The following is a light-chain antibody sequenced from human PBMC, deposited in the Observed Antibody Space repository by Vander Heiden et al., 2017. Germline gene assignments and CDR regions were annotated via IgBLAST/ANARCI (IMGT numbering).Light chain of an antibody. CDR2: DDS. J-gene: IGLJ2*01. V-gene: IGLV3-21*02. CDR3: QVWDSISDHLV. Sequence: SYVLTQPPSVSVAPGQTARITCGGDNIGSKSVHWYQQKSGQAPVLVVYDDSDRPLGIPERVSGFNSGNTATLTISRVEAGDEADYYCQVWDSISDHLVFGGGTKLSVL. CDR1: NIGSKS.